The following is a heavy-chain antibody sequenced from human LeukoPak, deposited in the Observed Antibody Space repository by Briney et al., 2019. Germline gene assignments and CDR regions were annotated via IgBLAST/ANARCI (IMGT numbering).Heavy chain of an antibody. CDR1: GGSFSGYY. J-gene: IGHJ3*02. D-gene: IGHD4-11*01. V-gene: IGHV4-34*01. CDR2: INHSGST. CDR3: ARGMIDYSNYAAFDI. Sequence: SETLSLTCAVDGGSFSGYYWSWIRQPPGKGLEWIGEINHSGSTNYNPSLKSRVTISVDTSKNQFSLKLSSVTAADTALYYCARGMIDYSNYAAFDIWGQGTMVTVSS.